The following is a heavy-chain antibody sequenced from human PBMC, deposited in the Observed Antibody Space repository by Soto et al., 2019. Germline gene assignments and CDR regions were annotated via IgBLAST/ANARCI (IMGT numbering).Heavy chain of an antibody. Sequence: QVQLQESGAGLVRPSETLSLTCAVYGGSFNNYCWSWIRQPPGKGLEWIGEVCPGGRTNYSPTLKREVRIAVEGSKNQFSLRLPSVTVADTAVYYCARGDYGQYDAYNWFDPWGQGNLVIVAS. CDR2: VCPGGRT. D-gene: IGHD3-10*01. V-gene: IGHV4-34*01. CDR3: ARGDYGQYDAYNWFDP. J-gene: IGHJ5*02. CDR1: GGSFNNYC.